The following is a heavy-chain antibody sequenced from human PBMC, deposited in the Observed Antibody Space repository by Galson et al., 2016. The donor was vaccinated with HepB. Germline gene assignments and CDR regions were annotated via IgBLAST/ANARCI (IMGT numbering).Heavy chain of an antibody. Sequence: SLRLSCAASGFVFSNFGLSWVRQAPGKGLEWVASISTRRTTYYSDSVQGRFTISRDNSKNTLFLQMYSLRGEDTAVHHCARTTSGTIFLGVIEYWGQGTPVTVSS. CDR3: ARTTSGTIFLGVIEY. V-gene: IGHV3-23*01. CDR1: GFVFSNFG. CDR2: ISTRRTT. D-gene: IGHD3-3*01. J-gene: IGHJ4*02.